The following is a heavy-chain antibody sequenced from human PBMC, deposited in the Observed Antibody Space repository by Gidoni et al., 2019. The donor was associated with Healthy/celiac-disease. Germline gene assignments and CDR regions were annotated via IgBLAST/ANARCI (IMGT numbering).Heavy chain of an antibody. CDR1: GYTFTSYY. Sequence: QVQLVQSGAEVKKPGASVKVSCKASGYTFTSYYMHWVRQAPGQGLEWMGIIKPSGGSTSYAQKFQGRVTMTRDTSTSTVYMELSSLRSEDTAVYYCARMVTTYAFDIWGQGTMVTVSS. V-gene: IGHV1-46*01. J-gene: IGHJ3*02. D-gene: IGHD4-17*01. CDR2: IKPSGGST. CDR3: ARMVTTYAFDI.